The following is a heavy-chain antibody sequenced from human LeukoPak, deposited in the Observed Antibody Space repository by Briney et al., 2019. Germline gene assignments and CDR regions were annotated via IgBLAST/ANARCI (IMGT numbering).Heavy chain of an antibody. D-gene: IGHD1-26*01. V-gene: IGHV1-18*01. J-gene: IGHJ4*02. CDR3: ARDLTGELPPPQVDY. CDR2: ISAYNGNT. CDR1: GYTFTSYG. Sequence: ASVKVSCKASGYTFTSYGISWVRQAPGQGLEWMGWISAYNGNTNYAQKLQGRVTMTTDTSTSTAYMELRSLRSDDTAVYYCARDLTGELPPPQVDYWGQGTLVTVSS.